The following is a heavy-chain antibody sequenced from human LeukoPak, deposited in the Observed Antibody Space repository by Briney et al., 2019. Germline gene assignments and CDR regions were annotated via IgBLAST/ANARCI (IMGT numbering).Heavy chain of an antibody. CDR2: ISWNSGSI. V-gene: IGHV3-9*03. Sequence: GGSLRLSCAASGFTFDDYAMHWVRQAPGKGLEWVSGISWNSGSIGYADSVKGRFTISRDNAKNSLYLQMNSLRAEDMALYYCAKARYSGYDSSGHFDYWGQGTLVTVSS. J-gene: IGHJ4*02. CDR3: AKARYSGYDSSGHFDY. CDR1: GFTFDDYA. D-gene: IGHD3-22*01.